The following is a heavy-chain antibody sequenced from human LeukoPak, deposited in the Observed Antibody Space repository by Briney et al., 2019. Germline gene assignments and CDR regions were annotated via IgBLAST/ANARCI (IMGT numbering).Heavy chain of an antibody. CDR3: ARGPYSSGWYPPNYYGMDV. CDR2: ISYDGSNK. J-gene: IGHJ6*02. Sequence: PGGSLRLSCAASGFTFSSYAMHWVRQAPGKGLEGVAVISYDGSNKYYADSVKGRFTISRDNSKNTLYLQMNSLRAEDTAVYYCARGPYSSGWYPPNYYGMDVWGQGTTVTVSS. CDR1: GFTFSSYA. V-gene: IGHV3-30-3*01. D-gene: IGHD6-19*01.